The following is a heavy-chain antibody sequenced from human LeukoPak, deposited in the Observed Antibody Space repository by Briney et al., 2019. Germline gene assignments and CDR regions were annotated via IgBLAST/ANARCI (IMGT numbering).Heavy chain of an antibody. J-gene: IGHJ5*02. CDR1: GFTFSSYA. D-gene: IGHD3-22*01. CDR3: AREGVNYYDSSGYYAVS. Sequence: PGGSLRLSCAASGFTFSSYAVSWVRQAPGKGLEWVSTIYSGGATYYSDSVRGRFTISRDSSQNTVYLQMNSLRAEDTAVYYCAREGVNYYDSSGYYAVSWGQGTLVTVSS. CDR2: IYSGGAT. V-gene: IGHV3-66*01.